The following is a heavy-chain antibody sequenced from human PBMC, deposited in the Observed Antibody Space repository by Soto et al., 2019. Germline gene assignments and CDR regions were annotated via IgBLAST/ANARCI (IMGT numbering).Heavy chain of an antibody. J-gene: IGHJ4*02. Sequence: PGESLKISCKGSGYSFTNYWIGWVRQMPGKGLEWMGIMYPDDSDTRYSPSFQGQVTMSADKSISTAYLQWSSLKASDTAIYYCAGPYFYGSRHHFDYWGQGTLVTVSS. CDR3: AGPYFYGSRHHFDY. V-gene: IGHV5-51*01. CDR1: GYSFTNYW. D-gene: IGHD3-10*01. CDR2: MYPDDSDT.